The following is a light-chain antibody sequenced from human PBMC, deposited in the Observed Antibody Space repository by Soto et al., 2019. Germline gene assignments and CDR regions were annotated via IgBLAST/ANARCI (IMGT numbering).Light chain of an antibody. J-gene: IGLJ1*01. CDR2: EGS. CDR1: SSDVGSYNL. V-gene: IGLV2-23*01. CDR3: CSYAGRITYV. Sequence: QSVLTQPASVSGSPGQSIPISCTGTSSDVGSYNLVSWYQLHPGKAPKLMIYEGSKRPSGVSNRFSGSKSGNTASLTISGLQAEDEADYYCCSYAGRITYVFGTGTKVT.